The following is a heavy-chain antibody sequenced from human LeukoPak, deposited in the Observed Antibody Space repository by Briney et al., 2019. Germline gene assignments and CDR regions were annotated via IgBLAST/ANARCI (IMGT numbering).Heavy chain of an antibody. J-gene: IGHJ4*02. CDR2: IYYSGST. V-gene: IGHV4-30-4*07. CDR3: ARVTGYMIEDYFDY. D-gene: IGHD3-22*01. Sequence: PSETLSLTCAVSGGSISSGAYSWSWIRQPPGKGLEWIGYIYYSGSTYYNPSLKSRVTISVDTSKNQFSLKLSSVTAADTAVYYCARVTGYMIEDYFDYWGQGTLVTVSS. CDR1: GGSISSGAYS.